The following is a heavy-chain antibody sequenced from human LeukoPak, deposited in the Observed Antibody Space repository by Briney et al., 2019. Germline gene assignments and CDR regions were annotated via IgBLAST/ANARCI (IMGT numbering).Heavy chain of an antibody. CDR3: AKDGGGSSTSFLGY. CDR1: GFTFSSYG. J-gene: IGHJ4*02. V-gene: IGHV3-30*18. Sequence: GRSLRLSCAASGFTFSSYGMHRVRQAPGKGLEWVAVISYDGSNKYYADSVKGRFTISRDNSKNTLYLQMNSLRAEDTAVYYCAKDGGGSSTSFLGYWGQGTLVTVSS. D-gene: IGHD2-2*01. CDR2: ISYDGSNK.